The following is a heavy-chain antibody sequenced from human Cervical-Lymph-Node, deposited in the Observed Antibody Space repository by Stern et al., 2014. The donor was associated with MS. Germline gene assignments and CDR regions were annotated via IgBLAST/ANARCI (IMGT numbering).Heavy chain of an antibody. J-gene: IGHJ1*01. CDR1: GFTVSGNY. Sequence: VQLVQSGGGLIQPGGSLRLSCAASGFTVSGNYVTWVRQAPGKGLEWVSATYSGGNTYYADSVQGRFTVSRDNSRNTLFLQMNGLRAEDTAVYYCALTRETDEYLHHWGQGTLVTVSS. CDR2: TYSGGNT. V-gene: IGHV3-53*01. CDR3: ALTRETDEYLHH.